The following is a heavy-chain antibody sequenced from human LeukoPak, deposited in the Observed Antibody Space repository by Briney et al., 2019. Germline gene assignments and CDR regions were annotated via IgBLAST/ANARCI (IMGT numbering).Heavy chain of an antibody. CDR2: ISSSSSYI. CDR1: GFTFSNYG. CDR3: ARDLNNPYNWNGIYIDY. Sequence: GGSLRLSCAASGFTFSNYGMHWVRQAPGKGLEWVSSISSSSSYIYYADSVKGRFTISRDNAKNSLYLQMNSLRAEDTAVYYCARDLNNPYNWNGIYIDYWGQGTLVTVSS. V-gene: IGHV3-21*01. J-gene: IGHJ4*02. D-gene: IGHD1-1*01.